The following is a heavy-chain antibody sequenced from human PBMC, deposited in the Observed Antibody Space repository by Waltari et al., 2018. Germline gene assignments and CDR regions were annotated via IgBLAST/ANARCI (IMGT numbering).Heavy chain of an antibody. V-gene: IGHV3-49*03. J-gene: IGHJ4*02. CDR3: TRDLRIAAAPSDY. CDR1: GFTFGDYA. Sequence: EVQLVESGGGLVQPGRSLRLSCTASGFTFGDYAMSWFRQAPGKGLEWVGFIRSKAYGGTTEYAASVKGRFTISRDDSKSIAYLQMNSLKTEDTAVYYCTRDLRIAAAPSDYWGQGTLVTVSS. CDR2: IRSKAYGGTT. D-gene: IGHD6-13*01.